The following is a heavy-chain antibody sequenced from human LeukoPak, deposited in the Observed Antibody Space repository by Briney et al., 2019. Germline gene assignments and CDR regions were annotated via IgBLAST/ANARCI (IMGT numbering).Heavy chain of an antibody. V-gene: IGHV4-61*02. Sequence: PSQTLSLTCTVSGGSVSSDNYYWSWIRQPAGKGLGWIGRIYPSGSTNYNPSLKSRVTISIDTSKNQFSLKLSSVTAADTAVYYCARYFDYWGQGTLVTVSS. CDR2: IYPSGST. CDR1: GGSVSSDNYY. J-gene: IGHJ4*02. CDR3: ARYFDY.